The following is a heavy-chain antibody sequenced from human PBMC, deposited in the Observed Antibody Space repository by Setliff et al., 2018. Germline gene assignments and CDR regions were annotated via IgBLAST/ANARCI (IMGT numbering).Heavy chain of an antibody. Sequence: GASVKVSCKASGYTFTNHYMHWVRQAPGQGLEWMGMINPGGGSTTYAQKFQGRVTMTRDTSTSTVYMELSSLTSDDTAVYYCAREGVDTRSSTDYRYYMDVWGKGTTVTVSS. CDR3: AREGVDTRSSTDYRYYMDV. V-gene: IGHV1-46*01. J-gene: IGHJ6*03. D-gene: IGHD5-18*01. CDR2: INPGGGST. CDR1: GYTFTNHY.